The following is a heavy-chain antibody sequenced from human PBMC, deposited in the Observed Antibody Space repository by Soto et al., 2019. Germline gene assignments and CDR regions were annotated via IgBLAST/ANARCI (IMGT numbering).Heavy chain of an antibody. J-gene: IGHJ4*02. Sequence: SETLSLTCTVSGGSIRSYYWRWIRQPAGKGLEWIGRIYTSGSTNYNPSLKSRLTMSVDTSKNQFSLKLSPVTAADTAVYYCARDTDTVMVTGLDYWGQGALVTVSS. D-gene: IGHD5-18*01. CDR3: ARDTDTVMVTGLDY. CDR2: IYTSGST. V-gene: IGHV4-4*07. CDR1: GGSIRSYY.